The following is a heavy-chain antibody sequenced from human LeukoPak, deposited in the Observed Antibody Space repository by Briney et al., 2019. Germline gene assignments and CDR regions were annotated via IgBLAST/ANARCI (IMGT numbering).Heavy chain of an antibody. CDR1: GGSIRSYY. CDR3: ASWGGMIVVDYPPDAGGFDI. Sequence: SETLSLTCTVSGGSIRSYYWSWIWQPPGKGLEWIGYAYYSGSTNYNPSLKSRVTISVDTSKNQFSLKLSSVTAADTAVYYCASWGGMIVVDYPPDAGGFDIWGQGTMVTVSS. V-gene: IGHV4-59*12. D-gene: IGHD3-22*01. J-gene: IGHJ3*02. CDR2: AYYSGST.